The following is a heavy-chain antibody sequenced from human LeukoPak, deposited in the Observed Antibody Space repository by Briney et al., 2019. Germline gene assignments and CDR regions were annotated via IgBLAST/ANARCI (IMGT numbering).Heavy chain of an antibody. J-gene: IGHJ4*02. Sequence: ASVKVSCKASGYTFTSYGISWVRQAPGQGLEWMGWISAYNGNTNYAQNFQGRVTMSRDTSISTAYMELSGLRSDDTALYYCVKDSGARLRLDSWGQGTLVTVSS. D-gene: IGHD1-26*01. CDR3: VKDSGARLRLDS. CDR2: ISAYNGNT. CDR1: GYTFTSYG. V-gene: IGHV1-18*01.